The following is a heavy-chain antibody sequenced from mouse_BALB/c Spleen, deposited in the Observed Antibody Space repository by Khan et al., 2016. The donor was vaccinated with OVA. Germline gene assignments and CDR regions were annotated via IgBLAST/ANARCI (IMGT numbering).Heavy chain of an antibody. CDR3: AREGAYYRADGWFSY. Sequence: QVQLKQSGAELARPGASVKMSCKASGYTFPTYTMHWVKQRPGQGLEWIGYINPSNGYTNYNPKFKDKSTLTADKSSSTAYMQLSSLTSDYSAVYYCAREGAYYRADGWFSYWGQGTLVTVSA. D-gene: IGHD2-14*01. J-gene: IGHJ3*01. CDR1: GYTFPTYT. CDR2: INPSNGYT. V-gene: IGHV1-4*01.